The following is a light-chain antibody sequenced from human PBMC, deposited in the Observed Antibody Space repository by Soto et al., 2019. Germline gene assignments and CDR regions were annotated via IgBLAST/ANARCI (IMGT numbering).Light chain of an antibody. CDR1: QSIRYY. Sequence: IHLTRCRTTRSASVGDRVTITCRASQSIRYYLAWYQQMPGKAPKLLIYGASSLQSGVPSRFSGSGSGTEFTLTISSLQPDDFATYFCQHHNSYSQTFGQGTKVDIK. CDR2: GAS. J-gene: IGKJ1*01. V-gene: IGKV1-5*01. CDR3: QHHNSYSQT.